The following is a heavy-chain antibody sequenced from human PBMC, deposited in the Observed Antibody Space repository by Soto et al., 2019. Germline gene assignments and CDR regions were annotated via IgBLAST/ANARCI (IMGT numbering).Heavy chain of an antibody. D-gene: IGHD2-2*01. V-gene: IGHV3-53*01. Sequence: GGSLRLSCAASGFTVSSNYMSWVRQAPGKGLEWVSVIYSGGSTYYADSVKGRFTISRDNSKNTLYLQMNSLRAEDTAVYYCARELGYCSSTSCYEEDYGMDVWGQGTTVTVSS. CDR3: ARELGYCSSTSCYEEDYGMDV. CDR2: IYSGGST. CDR1: GFTVSSNY. J-gene: IGHJ6*02.